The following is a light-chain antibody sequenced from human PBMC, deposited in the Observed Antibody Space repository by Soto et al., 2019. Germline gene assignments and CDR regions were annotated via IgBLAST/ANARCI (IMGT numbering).Light chain of an antibody. J-gene: IGLJ1*01. CDR2: GVS. V-gene: IGLV2-11*01. Sequence: QSVLTQPRSVSGSPGQSVSISCTGTSSDVGRYSYVSWYQQHPGKAPKLMIYGVSERPSGVPDRFSGSKSGNTASLTISGLQAEDEADYYCCSYAGTYTGVFGTGTKVTVL. CDR3: CSYAGTYTGV. CDR1: SSDVGRYSY.